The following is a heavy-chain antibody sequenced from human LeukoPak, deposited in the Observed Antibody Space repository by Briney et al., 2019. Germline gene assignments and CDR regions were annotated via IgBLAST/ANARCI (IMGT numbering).Heavy chain of an antibody. Sequence: PGGSLRLSCAASGFTFSTYAVTWVRQAPGKGLEWVSIITRSGGTYYADSVKGRFTISRDNSKNTLSLQMNSLRAEDTAVYYCAKDQPNSYGTHYDFYYGMDVWGQGTTVTVSS. D-gene: IGHD5-18*01. CDR2: ITRSGGT. CDR3: AKDQPNSYGTHYDFYYGMDV. CDR1: GFTFSTYA. V-gene: IGHV3-23*01. J-gene: IGHJ6*02.